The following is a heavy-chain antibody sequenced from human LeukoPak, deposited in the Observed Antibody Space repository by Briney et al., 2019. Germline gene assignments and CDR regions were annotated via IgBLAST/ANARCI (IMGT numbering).Heavy chain of an antibody. V-gene: IGHV3-23*01. CDR3: AKVRAPVALGYYYGMDV. CDR1: GFTFSSYA. J-gene: IGHJ6*02. Sequence: GGSLRLSCAASGFTFSSYAMSWVRQAPRKGLEWVSAISGSGGSTYYADSVKGRFTISRDNSKNTLYLQMNSLRAEDTAVYYCAKVRAPVALGYYYGMDVWGQGTTVTVSS. CDR2: ISGSGGST. D-gene: IGHD3-16*01.